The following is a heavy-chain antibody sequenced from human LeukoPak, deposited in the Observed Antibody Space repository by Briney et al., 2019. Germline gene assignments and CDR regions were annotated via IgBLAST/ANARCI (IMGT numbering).Heavy chain of an antibody. V-gene: IGHV3-33*01. CDR2: IWYDGSNK. J-gene: IGHJ4*02. CDR3: TTDPPYCSSTSCNLDY. Sequence: GRSLRLSCAASGFTFSSYGMHWVRQAPGKGLEWVAVIWYDGSNKYYADSVKGRFTISRDNSKNTLYLQMNSLKTEDTAVYYCTTDPPYCSSTSCNLDYWGQGTLVTVSS. D-gene: IGHD2-2*01. CDR1: GFTFSSYG.